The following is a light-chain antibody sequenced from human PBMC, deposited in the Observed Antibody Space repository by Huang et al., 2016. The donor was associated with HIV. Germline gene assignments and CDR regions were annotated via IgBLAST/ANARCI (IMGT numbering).Light chain of an antibody. CDR3: LQARQTPFT. CDR2: FVS. V-gene: IGKV2-28*01. CDR1: QSLLHINGYNY. J-gene: IGKJ3*01. Sequence: DIVMTQSPLSLPVTPGEPAAISCRSSQSLLHINGYNYLYWYLQKPGQSPQLLIYFVSNLAAGVPSRFSGSGSGTDFTLKISRVEAEDVGVYYCLQARQTPFTFGPGTKVDIK.